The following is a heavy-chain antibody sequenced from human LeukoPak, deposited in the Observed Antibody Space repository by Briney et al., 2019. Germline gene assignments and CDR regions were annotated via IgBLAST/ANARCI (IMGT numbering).Heavy chain of an antibody. Sequence: SVKVSCKASGGTFSSYAISWVRQAPGQGLEWMGRIIPIFGIANYAQKFQGRVTITADKSTSTAYMELSSLRSEDTAVYYCARGWNDPDGKFDCWGQGTLVTVSS. J-gene: IGHJ4*02. V-gene: IGHV1-69*04. CDR3: ARGWNDPDGKFDC. CDR1: GGTFSSYA. D-gene: IGHD1-1*01. CDR2: IIPIFGIA.